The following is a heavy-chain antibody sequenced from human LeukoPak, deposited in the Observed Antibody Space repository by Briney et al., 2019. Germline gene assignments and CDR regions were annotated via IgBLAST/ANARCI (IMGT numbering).Heavy chain of an antibody. Sequence: GGSLRLSCAAFGFTFSTYGMSWVRQAPGKGLEWLSYISSSSSTIYYADSVEGRFIISRDNAKNSLYLQMYSLRAEDTAVYYCARTREQWQVLDYWGQGTLVTVSS. CDR3: ARTREQWQVLDY. CDR2: ISSSSSTI. V-gene: IGHV3-48*04. CDR1: GFTFSTYG. D-gene: IGHD6-19*01. J-gene: IGHJ4*02.